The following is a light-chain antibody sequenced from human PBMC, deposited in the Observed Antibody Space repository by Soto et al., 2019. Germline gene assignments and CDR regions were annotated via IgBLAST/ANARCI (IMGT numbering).Light chain of an antibody. CDR1: QSVLYSSNNKNY. J-gene: IGKJ4*01. CDR3: QQYYSTPPT. V-gene: IGKV4-1*01. Sequence: DIVMTQSPDSLAVSLGERATINCKSSQSVLYSSNNKNYLAWYQQKPGQPPKELIYWASTRESGVPDRFSGRGSGKDFTLTISSLQAEDVAVYSCQQYYSTPPTVGGGTKVEIK. CDR2: WAS.